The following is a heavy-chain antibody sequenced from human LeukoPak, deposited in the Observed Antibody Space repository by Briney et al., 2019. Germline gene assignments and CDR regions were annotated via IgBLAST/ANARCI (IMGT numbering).Heavy chain of an antibody. CDR1: GGTFSSYA. V-gene: IGHV1-69*01. CDR3: ARASHIVVVPAASYLPVNYLFDY. Sequence: SVKVSCKASGGTFSSYAISWVRQAPGQGLEWMGGIIPIFGTANYAQKFQGRVTITADESTSTAYMELSSLRSEDTAVYYCARASHIVVVPAASYLPVNYLFDYWGQGTLVTVSS. CDR2: IIPIFGTA. J-gene: IGHJ4*02. D-gene: IGHD2-2*01.